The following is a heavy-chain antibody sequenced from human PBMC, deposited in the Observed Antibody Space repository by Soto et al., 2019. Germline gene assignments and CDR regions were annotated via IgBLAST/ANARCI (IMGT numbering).Heavy chain of an antibody. CDR1: GGSISSYY. Sequence: SETLSLTCTVSGGSISSYYWSWIRQPPGKGLEWIGYIYYSGSTNYNPSLKSRVTISVDTSKNQFSLKLSSVTAADTAVYYCARGEITFGGVIVDYFDYWGQGTLVTVSS. V-gene: IGHV4-59*12. D-gene: IGHD3-16*02. CDR3: ARGEITFGGVIVDYFDY. J-gene: IGHJ4*02. CDR2: IYYSGST.